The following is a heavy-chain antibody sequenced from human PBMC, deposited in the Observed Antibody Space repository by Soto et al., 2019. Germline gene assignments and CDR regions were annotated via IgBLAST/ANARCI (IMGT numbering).Heavy chain of an antibody. J-gene: IGHJ6*03. CDR1: GYTFTSYG. CDR3: ARDTQGRAARTYYYYYMDV. V-gene: IGHV1-18*01. CDR2: ISAYNGNT. D-gene: IGHD6-6*01. Sequence: ASVKVSCKASGYTFTSYGISWVRQAPGQGLEWMGWISAYNGNTNYAQKLQGRVTMTTDTSTSTAYMELRSLRSDDTAVYYCARDTQGRAARTYYYYYMDVWGKGTTVTVSS.